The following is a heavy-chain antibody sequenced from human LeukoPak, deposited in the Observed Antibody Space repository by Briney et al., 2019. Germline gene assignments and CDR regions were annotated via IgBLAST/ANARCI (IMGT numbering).Heavy chain of an antibody. CDR3: ARVLYGMDV. V-gene: IGHV4-39*01. Sequence: SETLSLTCNVSGDYISSSSYYWGWIRQPPGKGLEWIGSIYYSGSTYYNPSLKSRVTISVDTSKKQFSLKLSSVTAADTAVYYCARVLYGMDVWGQGTTVTVSS. CDR2: IYYSGST. CDR1: GDYISSSSYY. J-gene: IGHJ6*02.